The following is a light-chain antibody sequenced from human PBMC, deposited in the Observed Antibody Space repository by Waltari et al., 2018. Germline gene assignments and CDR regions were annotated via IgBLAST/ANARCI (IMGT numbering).Light chain of an antibody. CDR1: SSDVGGYNY. V-gene: IGLV2-11*01. J-gene: IGLJ1*01. CDR2: DVS. Sequence: QSALTQPRSVSGSPGQSVTISCTGTSSDVGGYNYVSWYQQHPGKAPKLMIYDVSKRPAGVPDGFSGSNSGNTASLTISGLQSEDEADYYCCSYAGSYTYVFGTGTKVTVL. CDR3: CSYAGSYTYV.